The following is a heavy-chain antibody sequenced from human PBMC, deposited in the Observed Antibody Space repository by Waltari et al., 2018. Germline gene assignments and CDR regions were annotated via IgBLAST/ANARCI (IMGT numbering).Heavy chain of an antibody. CDR2: INHSGST. D-gene: IGHD6-13*01. Sequence: QVQLQQWGAGLLKPSETLSLTCAVYGGSFSGYYWSWIRQPPGKGLEWIGEINHSGSTNYNPSLKSRVTISVDTSKNQFSLKLSSVTAADTAVYYCARRYSSSWYMGKSFDYWGQGTLVTVSS. CDR1: GGSFSGYY. CDR3: ARRYSSSWYMGKSFDY. J-gene: IGHJ4*02. V-gene: IGHV4-34*01.